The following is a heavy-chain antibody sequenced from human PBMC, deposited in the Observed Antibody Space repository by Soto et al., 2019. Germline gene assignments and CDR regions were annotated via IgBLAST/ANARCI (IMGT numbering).Heavy chain of an antibody. J-gene: IGHJ6*02. Sequence: PGGSLRLSCAASGFTFSSYSMNWVRQAPGKGLEWVSSISSSSSYIYYADSVKGRFTISRDIAKNSLYLQMNSLRAEDTAVYYCARWQTGSSYKPYYYYGMDVWGQGTTVTVSS. CDR2: ISSSSSYI. V-gene: IGHV3-21*01. CDR1: GFTFSSYS. D-gene: IGHD6-6*01. CDR3: ARWQTGSSYKPYYYYGMDV.